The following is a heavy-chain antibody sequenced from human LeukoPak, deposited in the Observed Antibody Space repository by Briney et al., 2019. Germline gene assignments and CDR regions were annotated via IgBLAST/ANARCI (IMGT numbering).Heavy chain of an antibody. J-gene: IGHJ6*03. CDR1: GYTFTSSG. CDR3: ARASPGLYQLLYPALRHYYYYYYMDV. Sequence: ASVKVSCKASGYTFTSSGISWVRQAPGQGLEWMGWISAYNGNTNYAQKLQGRVTMTTDTSTSTAYMELRSLRSDDTAVYCCARASPGLYQLLYPALRHYYYYYYMDVWGKGTTVTVSS. CDR2: ISAYNGNT. D-gene: IGHD2-2*02. V-gene: IGHV1-18*01.